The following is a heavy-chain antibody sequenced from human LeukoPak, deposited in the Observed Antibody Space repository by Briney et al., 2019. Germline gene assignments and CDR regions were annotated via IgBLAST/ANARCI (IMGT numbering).Heavy chain of an antibody. CDR1: GFTFSSYS. CDR2: ITSSSSTI. J-gene: IGHJ6*03. V-gene: IGHV3-48*04. D-gene: IGHD4-11*01. Sequence: GGSLRLSCAASGFTFSSYSMNWVRQAPGEGLEWVSYITSSSSTIYYADSVKGRFTISRDNAKNSLYLQMNSLRAEDTAVYYCARDMGYCNYVYYYYYMDVWGKGTTVTVSS. CDR3: ARDMGYCNYVYYYYYMDV.